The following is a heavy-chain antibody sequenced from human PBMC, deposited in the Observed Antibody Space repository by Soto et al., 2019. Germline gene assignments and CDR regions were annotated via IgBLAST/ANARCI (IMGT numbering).Heavy chain of an antibody. D-gene: IGHD5-18*01. CDR3: CVDTAMVKGKYLDY. V-gene: IGHV3-48*03. J-gene: IGHJ4*02. Sequence: EVQLVESGGGLVQPGGSLRLSCAVSGFTFSDYEMNWVRQAPGKGLEWVSYNSNGGGITYYADSVKGRFTISRDNAKNSLYLQMNSLRAEDTAVYYCCVDTAMVKGKYLDYWGQGTLVTVSS. CDR2: NSNGGGIT. CDR1: GFTFSDYE.